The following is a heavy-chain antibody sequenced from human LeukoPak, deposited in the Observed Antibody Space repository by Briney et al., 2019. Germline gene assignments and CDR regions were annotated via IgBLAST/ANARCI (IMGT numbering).Heavy chain of an antibody. V-gene: IGHV1-18*01. Sequence: ASVKVSCKASGYTFTSYGISWVRRAPGQGLEWMGWISTYNGNTNYAQKLQGRVTMTTDTSTSTAYMELRSLRSDDTAVYYCAREGAHCSSTSCQRAFDIWGQGTMVTVSS. CDR1: GYTFTSYG. CDR3: AREGAHCSSTSCQRAFDI. J-gene: IGHJ3*02. CDR2: ISTYNGNT. D-gene: IGHD2-2*01.